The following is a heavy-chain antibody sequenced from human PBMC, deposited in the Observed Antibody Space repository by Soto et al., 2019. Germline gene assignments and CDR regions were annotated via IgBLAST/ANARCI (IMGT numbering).Heavy chain of an antibody. CDR2: IYYSGST. CDR1: GGPISSYS. V-gene: IGHV4-59*08. D-gene: IGHD2-15*01. Sequence: QLQLQESGPGLGKPSETLSLTCPVSGGPISSYSWSWIRRPQGKGLEWIGYIYYSGSTNYNPSLKSRVTISVDTSKNQFSLKLSSVTAADTAVYYCARRREYCSGGRCWALLDYWGQGTLVTVSS. CDR3: ARRREYCSGGRCWALLDY. J-gene: IGHJ4*02.